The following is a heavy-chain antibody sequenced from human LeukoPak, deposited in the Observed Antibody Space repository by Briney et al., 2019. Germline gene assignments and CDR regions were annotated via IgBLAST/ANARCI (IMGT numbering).Heavy chain of an antibody. J-gene: IGHJ4*02. CDR2: ISSSSSYI. CDR3: ARARGGYSFDY. Sequence: GGSLRLSCAASGFTFSSYSMNWVRQAPGKGLEWVSSISSSSSYIYYADSVKGRFTISRDNAKDSLYLQMNSLRAEDTAVYYCARARGGYSFDYWGQGTLVTVSS. D-gene: IGHD3-16*01. V-gene: IGHV3-21*01. CDR1: GFTFSSYS.